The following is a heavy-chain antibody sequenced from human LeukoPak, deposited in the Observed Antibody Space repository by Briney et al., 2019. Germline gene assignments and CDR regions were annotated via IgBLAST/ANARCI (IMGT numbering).Heavy chain of an antibody. CDR2: IYYSGSS. D-gene: IGHD2-15*01. V-gene: IGHV4-39*01. J-gene: IGHJ3*02. CDR3: AGKRCSGGSCFDAFDI. CDR1: GGSISSSSYY. Sequence: SETLSLTCTVSGGSISSSSYYWGWIRQPPGTGLEWIGSIYYSGSSYYNPSLKSRVTISVDTSKNQFSLKLSSVTAAVTAVYYCAGKRCSGGSCFDAFDIWGQGTMVTVSS.